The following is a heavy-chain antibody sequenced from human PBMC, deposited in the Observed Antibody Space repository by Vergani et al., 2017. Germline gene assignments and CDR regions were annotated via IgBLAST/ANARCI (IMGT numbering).Heavy chain of an antibody. CDR3: AKFPLNITTPDRGDF. D-gene: IGHD1-1*01. Sequence: HVQMVESGGGVVQPGRSLRLSCAVSGFRFSDFGMHWVRQAPGRGLEWVALISYDGDTTYYEDSVKGRFTISRDNSKNTLCLQMHSLRVEDTALYYCAKFPLNITTPDRGDFWGQGSLVTVSS. J-gene: IGHJ4*02. V-gene: IGHV3-30*18. CDR2: ISYDGDTT. CDR1: GFRFSDFG.